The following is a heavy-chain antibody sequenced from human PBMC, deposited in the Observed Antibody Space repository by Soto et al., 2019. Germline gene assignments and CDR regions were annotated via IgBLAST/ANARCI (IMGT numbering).Heavy chain of an antibody. Sequence: QITLKESGPTLVKPTQTLTLTCTFSGFSLSTSGVGVGWIRQPPGKALEWLALIYWDDDKRYSPSLKSRLTITKXXSXNXXVLTMTNMDPVDTATYYCARADYYESSGYYSPFDYWGQGTLVTVSS. CDR1: GFSLSTSGVG. CDR2: IYWDDDK. CDR3: ARADYYESSGYYSPFDY. V-gene: IGHV2-5*02. D-gene: IGHD3-22*01. J-gene: IGHJ4*02.